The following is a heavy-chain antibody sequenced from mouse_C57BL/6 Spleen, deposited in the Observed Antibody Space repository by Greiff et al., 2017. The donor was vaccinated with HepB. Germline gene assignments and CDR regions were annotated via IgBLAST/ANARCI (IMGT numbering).Heavy chain of an antibody. CDR2: IWTGGGT. V-gene: IGHV2-9-1*01. J-gene: IGHJ1*03. D-gene: IGHD1-1*01. CDR1: GFSLTSYA. Sequence: VQRVESGPGLVAPSQCLSISCTVSGFSLTSYAISWVRQRPGKGLEWLGVIWTGGGTNYNSALKSRLSISKDNSKSQVFLKMNSLQTDDTARYYGARRGYYCSSYYYWYFDVWGTGTTVTVSS. CDR3: ARRGYYCSSYYYWYFDV.